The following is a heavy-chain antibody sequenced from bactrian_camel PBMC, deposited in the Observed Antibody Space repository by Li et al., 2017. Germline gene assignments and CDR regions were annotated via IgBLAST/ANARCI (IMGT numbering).Heavy chain of an antibody. CDR1: GFTFRNSI. D-gene: IGHD1*01. CDR2: INLSSNR. V-gene: IGHV3S40*01. CDR3: AQDAWFGNAWYLLY. J-gene: IGHJ4*01. Sequence: VQLVESGGGLVQPGGSLRLSCAASGFTFRNSIMSWVRQAPGKGLEWVSSINLSSNRYTADSLKGRFTTSRDNAKNMLYLELNSLKTEDTAMYYCAQDAWFGNAWYLLYWGQGTQVTVS.